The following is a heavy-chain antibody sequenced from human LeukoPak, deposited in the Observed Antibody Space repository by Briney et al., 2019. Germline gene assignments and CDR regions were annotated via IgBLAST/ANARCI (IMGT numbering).Heavy chain of an antibody. D-gene: IGHD2-8*02. J-gene: IGHJ5*02. CDR1: GFTVSSNY. CDR3: ARYWGLDWFDP. CDR2: IYSGGST. Sequence: GGSLRLSCAASGFTVSSNYMSWVRQAPGKGLEWVSVIYSGGSTYYADSVKGRFTISRDNSKNTLYLQMNSLRAEDTAVYYCARYWGLDWFDPWDQGTLVTVSS. V-gene: IGHV3-53*01.